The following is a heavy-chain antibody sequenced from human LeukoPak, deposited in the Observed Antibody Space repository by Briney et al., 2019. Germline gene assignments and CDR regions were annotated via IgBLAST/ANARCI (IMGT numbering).Heavy chain of an antibody. CDR3: AIKVAVAASFDY. D-gene: IGHD6-19*01. CDR2: LYSGGSS. CDR1: GFTVSSNY. Sequence: GGSLRLSCAVSGFTVSSNYMSWVRQAPGKGLEWVSVLYSGGSSYYADSVKGRFAISRDNSENTLYLQMTSLRADDTAIYYCAIKVAVAASFDYWGQGTLVTVSS. J-gene: IGHJ4*02. V-gene: IGHV3-53*01.